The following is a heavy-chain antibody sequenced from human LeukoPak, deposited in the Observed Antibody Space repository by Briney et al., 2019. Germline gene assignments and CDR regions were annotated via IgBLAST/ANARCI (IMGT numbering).Heavy chain of an antibody. CDR3: ARRDGYCSSTSCYADYYYGMDV. Sequence: GESLKISCKGSGYSFTSYWIGRVRQMPGKGLEWMGIIYPGYSDTTYSPSFQGQVTISADKSISTAYLQWSSLKASDTAMYYCARRDGYCSSTSCYADYYYGMDVWGQGTTVTVSS. J-gene: IGHJ6*02. CDR1: GYSFTSYW. V-gene: IGHV5-51*01. D-gene: IGHD2-2*01. CDR2: IYPGYSDT.